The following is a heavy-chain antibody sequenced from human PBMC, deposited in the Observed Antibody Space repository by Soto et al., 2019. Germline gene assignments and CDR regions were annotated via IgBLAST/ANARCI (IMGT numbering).Heavy chain of an antibody. Sequence: SETLSLTCTVSGGSISSGDYHWSWIRQPPGKGLEWIRFVYYSGNTYYNPSLKSRVTISVDTSRNQFSLKLSSVTAADTAVYYCARSDFWSGYYTDYWGQGTLDTVSS. J-gene: IGHJ4*02. D-gene: IGHD3-3*01. CDR3: ARSDFWSGYYTDY. V-gene: IGHV4-30-4*08. CDR2: VYYSGNT. CDR1: GGSISSGDYH.